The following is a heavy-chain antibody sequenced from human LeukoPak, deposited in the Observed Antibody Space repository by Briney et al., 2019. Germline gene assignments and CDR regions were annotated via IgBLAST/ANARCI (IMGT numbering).Heavy chain of an antibody. CDR3: AKDRGTSVVPGF. D-gene: IGHD2-2*01. J-gene: IGHJ4*02. V-gene: IGHV3-7*01. CDR2: IKQDGTEK. Sequence: GGSLRLSCAASGFTFSSYWVTWVRQAPGKGLEWVANIKQDGTEKYYVDSVRGRFTISRDNAKNSLYLQMNSLRAEETAVYYCAKDRGTSVVPGFWGQGTLVTVSS. CDR1: GFTFSSYW.